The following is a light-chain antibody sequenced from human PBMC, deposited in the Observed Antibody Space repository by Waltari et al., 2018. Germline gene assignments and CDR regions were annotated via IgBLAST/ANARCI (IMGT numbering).Light chain of an antibody. CDR1: QSVLYDSNNNNY. Sequence: DIVIIQSPDSLALSLGERTTFNSKSSQSVLYDSNNNNYLGWYLKKQGPPPKLLITWASTRESGVPDRFSGSGSGTDFTLTIISLQAEDVAVYYCQQCFGLPLTFGPGTRVDIK. CDR2: WAS. J-gene: IGKJ3*01. V-gene: IGKV4-1*01. CDR3: QQCFGLPLT.